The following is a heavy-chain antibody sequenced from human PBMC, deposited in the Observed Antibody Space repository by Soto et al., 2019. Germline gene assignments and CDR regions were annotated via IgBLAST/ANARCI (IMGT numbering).Heavy chain of an antibody. Sequence: EVQLLESGGGLVQPGGSLGLSCTASGLTFSIYAMSWVRKAPGKGPEWVSVINGRGSPTFYADSVKGRFTISRDNSKNTLYLQMNSLRAEDTAIYYCAKHIEGAGNWYFDLWGRGTLVTVSS. CDR1: GLTFSIYA. CDR2: INGRGSPT. V-gene: IGHV3-23*01. J-gene: IGHJ2*01. CDR3: AKHIEGAGNWYFDL. D-gene: IGHD2-21*01.